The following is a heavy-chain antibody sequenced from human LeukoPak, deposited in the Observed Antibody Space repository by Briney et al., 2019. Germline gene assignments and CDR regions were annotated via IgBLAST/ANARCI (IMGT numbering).Heavy chain of an antibody. CDR2: IYSGGST. Sequence: GGSLRLSCAASGFTVSSSYMSWVRQAPGKGLEWVSVIYSGGSTYYADSVKGRFTISRDNSKNTLYLQMNSLRAEDTAVYYCASVDSYAYYFDYWGQGTLVTVSS. CDR3: ASVDSYAYYFDY. D-gene: IGHD2-2*01. J-gene: IGHJ4*02. CDR1: GFTVSSSY. V-gene: IGHV3-53*01.